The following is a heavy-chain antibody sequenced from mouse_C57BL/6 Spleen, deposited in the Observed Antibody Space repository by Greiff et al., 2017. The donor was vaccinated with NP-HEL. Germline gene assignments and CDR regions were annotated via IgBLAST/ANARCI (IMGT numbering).Heavy chain of an antibody. J-gene: IGHJ2*01. CDR3: ARGYDGGFDY. CDR2: ISYDGSN. CDR1: GYSITSGYY. D-gene: IGHD2-2*01. Sequence: VQLKQSGPGLVKPSQSLSLTCSVTGYSITSGYYWNWIRQFPGNKLEWMGYISYDGSNNYNPSLKNRISITRDTSKNQFFLKLNSVTTEDTATYYCARGYDGGFDYWGQGTTLTVSS. V-gene: IGHV3-6*01.